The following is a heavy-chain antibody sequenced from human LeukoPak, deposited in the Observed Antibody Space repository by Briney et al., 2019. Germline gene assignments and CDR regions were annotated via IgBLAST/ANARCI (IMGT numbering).Heavy chain of an antibody. J-gene: IGHJ4*02. CDR1: GFTFSSHE. D-gene: IGHD5-12*01. CDR2: ISSSGSTI. CDR3: ASDPYGYSGYDSFPC. Sequence: PGGSLRLSCAASGFTFSSHEINWVRQAPGKGLEWVSYISSSGSTIYYADSVKGRFTISRDNAKNSLFLQMNSLRAEDTAVYYCASDPYGYSGYDSFPCWGQGTLVTVSS. V-gene: IGHV3-48*03.